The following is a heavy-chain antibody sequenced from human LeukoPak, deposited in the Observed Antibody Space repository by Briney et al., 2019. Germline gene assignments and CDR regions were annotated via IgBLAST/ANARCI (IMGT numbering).Heavy chain of an antibody. D-gene: IGHD3-10*01. CDR3: AREFPVLGYYGSGSYIGY. CDR2: INPNSGGT. CDR1: GYTFTGYY. Sequence: GASVKVSCKASGYTFTGYYMHWVRQAPGQGLEWMGRINPNSGGTNYAQKFQGRVTMHRDTSISTAYMELSRLRSDDTAVYYCAREFPVLGYYGSGSYIGYWGQGTLVTVSS. V-gene: IGHV1-2*06. J-gene: IGHJ4*02.